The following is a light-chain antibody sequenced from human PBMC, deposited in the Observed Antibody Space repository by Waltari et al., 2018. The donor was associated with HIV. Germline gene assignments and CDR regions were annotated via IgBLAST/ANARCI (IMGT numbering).Light chain of an antibody. Sequence: QSALTQPASVSGSPGQSITISCTGTSSDVGSYYFFSWYQQHPGKAPKLMIYEVSKRPSGVSNRFSGSKSGNTVSLTISGLQAEDEADYYCCSYAGSSTFVVFGGGTKLTVL. CDR3: CSYAGSSTFVV. J-gene: IGLJ2*01. CDR1: SSDVGSYYF. CDR2: EVS. V-gene: IGLV2-23*02.